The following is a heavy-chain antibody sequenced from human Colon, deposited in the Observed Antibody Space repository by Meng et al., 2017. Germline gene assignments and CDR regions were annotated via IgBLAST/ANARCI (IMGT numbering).Heavy chain of an antibody. CDR2: AST. Sequence: VEPVESGPGLARTLALPSLVFAVSSGCVSTPGYKRRPTREPPEKGLEWNQYASTNYNPSLKSRVTISVDTSKNQFSLSLTSVTAADTAVYYCARDNMGLLDYWGQGILVTVSS. CDR1: SGCVSTPGYK. D-gene: IGHD3-16*01. V-gene: IGHV4-61*08. J-gene: IGHJ4*02. CDR3: ARDNMGLLDY.